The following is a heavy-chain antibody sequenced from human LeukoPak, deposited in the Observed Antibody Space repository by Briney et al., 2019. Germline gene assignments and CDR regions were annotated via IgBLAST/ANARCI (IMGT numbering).Heavy chain of an antibody. Sequence: GGSLRLSCAASGFTFSSYAMHWVRQAPGKGLEYVSAISSNGGSTYYANSVKGRFTISRDNSKNTLYLQMGSLRAEDTAVYYCARDLSSSGWYGDSGYWGQGTLVTVSS. CDR1: GFTFSSYA. CDR3: ARDLSSSGWYGDSGY. D-gene: IGHD6-19*01. V-gene: IGHV3-64*01. J-gene: IGHJ4*02. CDR2: ISSNGGST.